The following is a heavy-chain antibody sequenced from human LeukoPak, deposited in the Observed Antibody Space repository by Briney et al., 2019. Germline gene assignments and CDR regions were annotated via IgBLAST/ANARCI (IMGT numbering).Heavy chain of an antibody. J-gene: IGHJ4*02. CDR2: MNPNSGNT. CDR1: GYTFTSYD. D-gene: IGHD2-2*01. CDR3: ARGYCSSTSCGYYGY. V-gene: IGHV1-8*03. Sequence: GASVKVSCKASGYTFTSYDINLVRQATGQGLEWMGWMNPNSGNTGYAQKFQGRVTITRNTSISTAYMELSSLRSEDTAVYYCARGYCSSTSCGYYGYWGQGTLVTVSS.